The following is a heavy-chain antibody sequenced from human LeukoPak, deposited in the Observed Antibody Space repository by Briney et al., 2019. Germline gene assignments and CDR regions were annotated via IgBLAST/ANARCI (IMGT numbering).Heavy chain of an antibody. CDR2: IKLDGSEK. Sequence: GGSLRLSCAASGFTFSNYWMNWVRQAPGKGLEWVANIKLDGSEKYYVDSVKGRFTISRDNAKNSLYLQVNSLRAEDTAVYYCVRSRYCSVGRCYSDYWGQGTLVTVSS. V-gene: IGHV3-7*04. D-gene: IGHD2-15*01. J-gene: IGHJ4*02. CDR3: VRSRYCSVGRCYSDY. CDR1: GFTFSNYW.